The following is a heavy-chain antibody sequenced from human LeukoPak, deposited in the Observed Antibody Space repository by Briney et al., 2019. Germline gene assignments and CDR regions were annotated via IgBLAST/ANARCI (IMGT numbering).Heavy chain of an antibody. Sequence: GASVKVSCKASGYTFTAYYIHWLRQAPGQRPGWLGWIKPDSGSADYAQKFQCRATMTRDTSSNSAYMELTRLKSDDTAVYDCARARVAIAVASLYYFDYWGQGALVTVSS. V-gene: IGHV1-2*02. CDR1: GYTFTAYY. D-gene: IGHD6-19*01. J-gene: IGHJ4*02. CDR2: IKPDSGSA. CDR3: ARARVAIAVASLYYFDY.